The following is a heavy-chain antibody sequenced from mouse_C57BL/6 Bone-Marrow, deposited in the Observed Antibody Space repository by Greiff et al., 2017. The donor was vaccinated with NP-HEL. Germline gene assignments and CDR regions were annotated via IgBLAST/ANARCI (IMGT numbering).Heavy chain of an antibody. CDR2: ISDGGSYT. J-gene: IGHJ4*01. Sequence: EVQVVESGGGLVKPGGSLKLSCAASGFTFSSYAMSWVRQTPEKRLEWVATISDGGSYTYYPDNVKGRFTISRDNAKNNLYLQMSHLKSEDTAMYYCARLTGKRYAMDYWGQGTSVTVSS. D-gene: IGHD4-1*01. V-gene: IGHV5-4*01. CDR3: ARLTGKRYAMDY. CDR1: GFTFSSYA.